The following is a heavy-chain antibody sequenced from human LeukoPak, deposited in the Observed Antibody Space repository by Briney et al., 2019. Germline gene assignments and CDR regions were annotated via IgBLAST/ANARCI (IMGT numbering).Heavy chain of an antibody. Sequence: ASETLSLTCAVYGGSFSGYYWSWIRQSPGKGLEWIGEINHSGSTNYNPSLKSRVTISVDTSKNQFSLKLSSVTAADTAVYYCARGVEMPYYYFDYWGQGTLVTVSS. CDR2: INHSGST. CDR3: ARGVEMPYYYFDY. J-gene: IGHJ4*02. D-gene: IGHD5-24*01. CDR1: GGSFSGYY. V-gene: IGHV4-34*01.